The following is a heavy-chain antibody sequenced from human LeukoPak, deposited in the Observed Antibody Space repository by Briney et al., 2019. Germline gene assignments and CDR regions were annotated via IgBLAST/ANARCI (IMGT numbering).Heavy chain of an antibody. D-gene: IGHD4-23*01. J-gene: IGHJ4*02. CDR1: GGTFSSYA. V-gene: IGHV1-69*04. CDR3: AREHPIDYGGNYLFDY. Sequence: SVKVSCKASGGTFSSYAISWVQQAPGQGLEWMGRIIPILGIANYAQKFQGRVTITADKSTSTAYMELSSLRSEDTAVYYCAREHPIDYGGNYLFDYWGQGTLVTVSS. CDR2: IIPILGIA.